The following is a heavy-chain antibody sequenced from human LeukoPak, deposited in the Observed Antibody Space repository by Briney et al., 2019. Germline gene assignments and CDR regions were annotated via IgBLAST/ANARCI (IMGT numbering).Heavy chain of an antibody. J-gene: IGHJ6*03. CDR3: ARSFWSAQGDYYYYMDV. CDR1: GGTFSSYA. CDR2: IIPIFGTA. D-gene: IGHD3-3*01. Sequence: SVKVSCKASGGTFSSYAISWVRHAPGQGLEWMGRIIPIFGTANDAPKFQGRVTITTDESTSTAYMELSSLRSEDTAVYYCARSFWSAQGDYYYYMDVWGKGTTVTSSS. V-gene: IGHV1-69*05.